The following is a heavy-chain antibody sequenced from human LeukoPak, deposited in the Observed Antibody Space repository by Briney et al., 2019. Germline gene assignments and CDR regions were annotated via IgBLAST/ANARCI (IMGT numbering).Heavy chain of an antibody. D-gene: IGHD6-6*01. J-gene: IGHJ4*02. CDR2: IRSKANSYAT. CDR3: TTASKLAASFDY. Sequence: GGSLRLSCAASGFTFSGSAMHWVRQASGKGLEWVGRIRSKANSYATAYAASVKGRFTISRDDSKNTAYLQMNSLKTEDTAVYYCTTASKLAASFDYWGQGTLVTVSS. V-gene: IGHV3-73*01. CDR1: GFTFSGSA.